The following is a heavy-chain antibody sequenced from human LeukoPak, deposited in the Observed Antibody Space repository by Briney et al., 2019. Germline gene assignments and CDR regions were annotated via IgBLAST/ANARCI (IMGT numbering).Heavy chain of an antibody. CDR1: GYTLTELS. D-gene: IGHD4-17*01. J-gene: IGHJ4*02. V-gene: IGHV1-24*01. CDR2: FDPEDGET. Sequence: GASVKVSCKVSGYTLTELSMHWVRQAPGKGLEWMGGFDPEDGETIYAQKFQGRVTMTEDTSTDTAYMELSSLRSEDTAVYYCATSKPHDYGDYVVHFRTIDYWGQGTLVTVSS. CDR3: ATSKPHDYGDYVVHFRTIDY.